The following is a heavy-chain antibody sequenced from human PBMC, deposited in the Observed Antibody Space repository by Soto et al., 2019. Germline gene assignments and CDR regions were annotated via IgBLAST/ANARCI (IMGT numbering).Heavy chain of an antibody. CDR2: ISYDGSDK. Sequence: GGSLRLSCAASGFTFSSYAMHCVRQAPGKRLEWVALISYDGSDKDYADSVKGRFTISRDNSRNTLFLQMNSLRAEDTAVYYCARDYYKYYDSSGYYRSPAYWGQGTLVTAPQ. J-gene: IGHJ4*02. D-gene: IGHD3-22*01. CDR1: GFTFSSYA. V-gene: IGHV3-30-3*01. CDR3: ARDYYKYYDSSGYYRSPAY.